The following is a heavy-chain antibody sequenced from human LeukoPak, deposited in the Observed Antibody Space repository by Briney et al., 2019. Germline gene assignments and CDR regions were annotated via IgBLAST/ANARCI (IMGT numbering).Heavy chain of an antibody. CDR2: INTYNGNT. CDR3: ARDPHEFSSGWSHFEY. J-gene: IGHJ4*02. CDR1: GYTFTGYY. Sequence: ASVKVSCKASGYTFTGYYMHWVRQAPGQGLEWMGWINTYNGNTNYAQKLQGRVTMTTDTSTSTADMELRSLRSDDTAVYYCARDPHEFSSGWSHFEYWGQGTLVTVSS. D-gene: IGHD6-19*01. V-gene: IGHV1-18*04.